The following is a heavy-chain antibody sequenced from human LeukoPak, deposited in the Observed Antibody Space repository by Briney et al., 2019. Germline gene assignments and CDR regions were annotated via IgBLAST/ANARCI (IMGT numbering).Heavy chain of an antibody. Sequence: GGSLRLSCAASGFTFDDYGMNWVRQAPGKGLEWVSGINWNGGRTGYADSVKGRFTISRDNAKNSLYLQMNILRAEDTALYYCAKGGFGDPSDYWGQGTLVTVSS. V-gene: IGHV3-20*04. CDR2: INWNGGRT. J-gene: IGHJ4*02. CDR3: AKGGFGDPSDY. D-gene: IGHD4-17*01. CDR1: GFTFDDYG.